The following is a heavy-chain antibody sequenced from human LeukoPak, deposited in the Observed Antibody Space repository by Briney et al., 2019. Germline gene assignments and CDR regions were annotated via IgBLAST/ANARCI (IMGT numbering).Heavy chain of an antibody. CDR2: IYYSGST. D-gene: IGHD5-24*01. J-gene: IGHJ4*02. CDR3: ARDGRDGYNRFDY. CDR1: GGSISSYY. Sequence: SETLSLTCTVSGGSISSYYWSWIRHPPGKGLEWIGYIYYSGSTNYNPSLKSRVTISVETSKNQFSLKLSSVTAADTAVYYCARDGRDGYNRFDYWGQGTLVTVSS. V-gene: IGHV4-59*01.